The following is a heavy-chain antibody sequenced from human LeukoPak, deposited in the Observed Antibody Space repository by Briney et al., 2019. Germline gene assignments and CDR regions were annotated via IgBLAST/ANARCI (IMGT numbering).Heavy chain of an antibody. Sequence: GGSLRLSCAASGFTSSDYYMSWIRQAPGKGLEWVSYISSSGSTIYYADSVKGRFTISRDNAKNSLYLQMNSLRAEDTAVYYCARDAVAGLSPFDYWGQGTLVTVSS. CDR2: ISSSGSTI. J-gene: IGHJ4*02. D-gene: IGHD2-15*01. V-gene: IGHV3-11*01. CDR3: ARDAVAGLSPFDY. CDR1: GFTSSDYY.